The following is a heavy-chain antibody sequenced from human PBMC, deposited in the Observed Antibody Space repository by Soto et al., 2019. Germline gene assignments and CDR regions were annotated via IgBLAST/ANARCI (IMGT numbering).Heavy chain of an antibody. V-gene: IGHV6-1*01. D-gene: IGHD2-21*01. J-gene: IGHJ6*02. CDR1: GDSVSSNSAA. CDR3: ARVFGPIYYYGMAV. Sequence: PSQTLSLTCAISGDSVSSNSAAWNWIRQSPSRGLEWLGRTYYRSKWYNDYAVSVRSRITINPDTSKNQFSLQLNCVTPEDTAVYYCARVFGPIYYYGMAVWGQGTTVTVSS. CDR2: TYYRSKWYN.